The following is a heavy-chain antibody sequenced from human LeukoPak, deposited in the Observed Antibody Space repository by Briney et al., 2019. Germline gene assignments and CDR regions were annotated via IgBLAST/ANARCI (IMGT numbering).Heavy chain of an antibody. J-gene: IGHJ4*02. CDR2: FDPEDVET. CDR1: GYTPTELA. Sequence: ASVKVSCKVSGYTPTELAIHWVRQAPGKGLEWMGGFDPEDVETIYAQKFQGRVTMTEDTYTDTAYMELSSLRSEDTAVYYCATYSGYAAYWGQGTLVSLSS. CDR3: ATYSGYAAY. D-gene: IGHD5-12*01. V-gene: IGHV1-24*01.